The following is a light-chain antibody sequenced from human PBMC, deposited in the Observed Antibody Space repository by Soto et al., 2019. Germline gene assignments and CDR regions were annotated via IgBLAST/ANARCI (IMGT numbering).Light chain of an antibody. V-gene: IGLV3-27*01. CDR3: YCEADNNLV. J-gene: IGLJ2*01. Sequence: SYELTQPSSVSVSPGQTATITCSGDVVAKKYARWFQQKPGQAPLLVIYKDKERPSGIPERFSGSSSGTTVTLTIRGAQVEDEADYFCYCEADNNLVFGGGTKLTVL. CDR2: KDK. CDR1: VVAKKY.